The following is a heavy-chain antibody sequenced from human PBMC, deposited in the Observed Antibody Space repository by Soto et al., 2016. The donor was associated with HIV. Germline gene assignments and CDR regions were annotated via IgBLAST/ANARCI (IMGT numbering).Heavy chain of an antibody. CDR3: ARDKWEVPGSRT. Sequence: VQLVETGGGLVQPGGSLRLSCAPSGFSISYNYMSWVRQAPGKGLEWVSSVYVNGRTYYADSVKGRFTVSRDMSKNLIYLQMNSLRTEDTAVYFCARDKWEVPGSRTWGRATL. CDR2: VYVNGRT. D-gene: IGHD1-26*01. CDR1: GFSISYNY. J-gene: IGHJ1*01. V-gene: IGHV3-53*02.